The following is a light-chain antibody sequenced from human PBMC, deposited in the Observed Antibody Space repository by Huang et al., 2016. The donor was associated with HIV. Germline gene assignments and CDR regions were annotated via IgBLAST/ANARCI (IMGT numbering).Light chain of an antibody. CDR3: QQTYSTLT. V-gene: IGKV1-39*01. CDR1: QSISTY. Sequence: DIQMTQSPSSLSASVGDRVTITCRASQSISTYLHWYQQKRGKAPKLLIYAASTLQRGVPSRFSGSGAGTDFTLTISSLQPEDVATYYCQQTYSTLTFGPGTKVDIK. J-gene: IGKJ3*01. CDR2: AAS.